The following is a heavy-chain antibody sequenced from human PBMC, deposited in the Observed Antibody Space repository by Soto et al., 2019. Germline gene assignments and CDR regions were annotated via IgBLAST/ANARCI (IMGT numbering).Heavy chain of an antibody. CDR2: ISSSSGYT. J-gene: IGHJ4*02. V-gene: IGHV3-11*06. Sequence: GSLRLSCAASGFTFSDYYMSWIRQAPGKGLEWVSYISSSSGYTNYADSVKGRFTISRDNAKNSLYLQMNSLRAEDTAVYYCAKEYGRLDYWGQGTLVTVSS. CDR1: GFTFSDYY. CDR3: AKEYGRLDY. D-gene: IGHD4-17*01.